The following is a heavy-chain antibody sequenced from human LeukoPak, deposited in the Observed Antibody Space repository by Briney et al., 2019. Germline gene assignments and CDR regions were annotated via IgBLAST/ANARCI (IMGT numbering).Heavy chain of an antibody. D-gene: IGHD5-24*01. V-gene: IGHV3-48*03. J-gene: IGHJ6*03. CDR3: ARERWLPYYYYYMDV. CDR1: GFTFSSYE. Sequence: GGSLRLSCAASGFTFSSYEMNWVRQAPGKGLEWVSYISKTGSTIYYADSVKGRFTISRDNAQSSLYLQMNSLRAEDTAVYYCARERWLPYYYYYMDVWGKGTTVTVPS. CDR2: ISKTGSTI.